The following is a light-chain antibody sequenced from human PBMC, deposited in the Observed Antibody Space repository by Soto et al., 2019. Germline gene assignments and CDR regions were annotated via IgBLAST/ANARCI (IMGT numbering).Light chain of an antibody. CDR2: GAS. V-gene: IGKV3-15*01. J-gene: IGKJ2*01. CDR1: QRVSNK. Sequence: EIVMTQSPATLSVSPGERATLSCRASQRVSNKLAWYQQKPGQAPRLLIYGASTRATGIPARFSGSGSGTEFTLTLRSLQSEECAVYCCQQYNSRPHNFGQGTKLEIK. CDR3: QQYNSRPHN.